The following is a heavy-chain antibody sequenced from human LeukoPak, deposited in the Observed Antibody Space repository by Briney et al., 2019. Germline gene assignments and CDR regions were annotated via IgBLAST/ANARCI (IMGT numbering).Heavy chain of an antibody. Sequence: GGSLRLSCAASGFTFDDYAMHWVRQAPGKGLEWVSGISWNSGSIGYADSVKGRFTISRDNAKNSLYLQMNSLRAEDTASYYCAKDWAYHYYGSYPGAISGGMDVWGQGTTVTVSS. CDR2: ISWNSGSI. CDR1: GFTFDDYA. V-gene: IGHV3-9*01. D-gene: IGHD3-10*01. CDR3: AKDWAYHYYGSYPGAISGGMDV. J-gene: IGHJ6*02.